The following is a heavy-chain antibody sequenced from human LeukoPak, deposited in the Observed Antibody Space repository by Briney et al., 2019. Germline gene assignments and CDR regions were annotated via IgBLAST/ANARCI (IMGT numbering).Heavy chain of an antibody. V-gene: IGHV3-30-3*01. CDR2: ISYDGSNK. CDR1: GFTFSSYA. D-gene: IGHD6-13*01. Sequence: PGRSLRLSCAASGFTFSSYAMHWVRQAPGKGLEWVAVISYDGSNKYYADSVKGRFTISRDNAKNSLYLQMNSLRAEDTAVYYCAREGGSSRWYYYYGMDVWGQGTTVTVSS. CDR3: AREGGSSRWYYYYGMDV. J-gene: IGHJ6*02.